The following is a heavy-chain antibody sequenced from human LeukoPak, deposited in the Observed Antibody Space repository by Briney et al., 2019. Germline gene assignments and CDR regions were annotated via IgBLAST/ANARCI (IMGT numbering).Heavy chain of an antibody. CDR2: INSDGSST. V-gene: IGHV3-74*01. J-gene: IGHJ3*02. CDR1: GFTFSSYW. CDR3: ASPHRVLWVGAFDI. D-gene: IGHD2-21*01. Sequence: GGSLRLSCAASGFTFSSYWMHWVRQAQGKGLVLVSRINSDGSSTSYADSVKGRFTISRDNAKNTLYLQMNSLRAEDTAVYYCASPHRVLWVGAFDIWGQGTMVTVSS.